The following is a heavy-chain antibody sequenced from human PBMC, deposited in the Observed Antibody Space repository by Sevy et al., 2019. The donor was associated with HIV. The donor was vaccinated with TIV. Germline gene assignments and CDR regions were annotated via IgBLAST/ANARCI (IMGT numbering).Heavy chain of an antibody. D-gene: IGHD6-13*01. Sequence: ASVKVSCKTSGYTFTSYDINWVRQATGQGLEWMGWMNPDSGKRGYAQKFQGRVTMTTNTSISTAYMELSSLRSDDSAVYYGAGADLDGSTFFYYYGIDVWGQGTTVTVSS. J-gene: IGHJ6*02. CDR2: MNPDSGKR. CDR1: GYTFTSYD. CDR3: AGADLDGSTFFYYYGIDV. V-gene: IGHV1-8*01.